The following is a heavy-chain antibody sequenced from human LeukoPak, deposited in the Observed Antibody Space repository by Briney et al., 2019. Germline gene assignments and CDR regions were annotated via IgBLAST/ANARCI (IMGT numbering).Heavy chain of an antibody. CDR1: GGSISSYY. J-gene: IGHJ6*02. CDR3: ARDRREQWLATFFSYYGMDV. V-gene: IGHV4-59*01. CDR2: IYYSGST. D-gene: IGHD6-19*01. Sequence: SETLSLTCTVSGGSISSYYWSWIRQPPGKGLEWIGYIYYSGSTNYNPSLKSRVTISVDTSKNQFSLKLSSVTAADTAVYYCARDRREQWLATFFSYYGMDVWGQGTTVTVSS.